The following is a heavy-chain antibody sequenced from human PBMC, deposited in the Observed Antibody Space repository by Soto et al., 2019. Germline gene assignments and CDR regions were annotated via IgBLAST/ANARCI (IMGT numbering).Heavy chain of an antibody. Sequence: PTETRSLTCTVSGGSIKSDGYYWSWIRQHPGNCLEWIGYIHYSGNTCCNPSLKSRIPISIATCKNQCSLQRSSVTVADTAVYLCWRDSLDSGCKFMGHPDAFDVWGQGTGV. J-gene: IGHJ3*01. CDR3: WRDSLDSGCKFMGHPDAFDV. CDR2: IHYSGNT. D-gene: IGHD1-1*01. V-gene: IGHV4-31*03. CDR1: GGSIKSDGYY.